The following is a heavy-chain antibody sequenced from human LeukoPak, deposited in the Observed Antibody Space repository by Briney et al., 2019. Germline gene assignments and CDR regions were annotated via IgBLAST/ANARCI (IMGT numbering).Heavy chain of an antibody. V-gene: IGHV4-59*12. D-gene: IGHD2-15*01. J-gene: IGHJ4*02. CDR2: IYYSGST. CDR1: GGSISSYY. CDR3: ARERRSVVDY. Sequence: SETLSLTCTVSGGSISSYYWSWIRQPPGKGLEWIGYIYYSGSTNYNPSLKSRVTISVDTSKNQFSLKLSSVTAADTAVYYCARERRSVVDYWGQGTLVTVSS.